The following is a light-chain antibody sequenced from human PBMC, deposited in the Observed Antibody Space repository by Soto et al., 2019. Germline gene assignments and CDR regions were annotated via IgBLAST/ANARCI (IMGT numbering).Light chain of an antibody. V-gene: IGKV3-11*01. CDR3: QQRINWPLT. CDR2: DAS. CDR1: QSVSGY. Sequence: EIVLTQTPATRSLSAGERATLSCRASQSVSGYLAWYQQKPGQAPRLLIYDASNRATGIPARFSGSGSGTDFTLTISSLEPADFAVYFCQQRINWPLTFGGGTKVEIK. J-gene: IGKJ4*01.